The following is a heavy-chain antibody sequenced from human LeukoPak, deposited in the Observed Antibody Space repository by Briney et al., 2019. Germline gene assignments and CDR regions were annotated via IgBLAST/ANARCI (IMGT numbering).Heavy chain of an antibody. CDR2: INHSGST. Sequence: PSETLSLTCAVYGGSFRGYYWSWIRQPPGKGLEWIGEINHSGSTNSNPSLKSRVTISVDTSKNQFSLKLSSVTAADTAVYYCARGVYGSGSFDYWGQGTLVTVSS. D-gene: IGHD3-10*01. V-gene: IGHV4-34*01. J-gene: IGHJ4*02. CDR1: GGSFRGYY. CDR3: ARGVYGSGSFDY.